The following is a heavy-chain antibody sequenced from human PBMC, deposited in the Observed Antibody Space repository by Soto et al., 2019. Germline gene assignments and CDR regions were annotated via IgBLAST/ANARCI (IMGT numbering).Heavy chain of an antibody. CDR2: IFSSGST. CDR1: GGSISSGDFY. D-gene: IGHD4-4*01. V-gene: IGHV4-61*08. J-gene: IGHJ5*02. CDR3: ARELSTVLRWFDP. Sequence: SETLSLTYTVSGGSISSGDFYWSWIRQPPGKGLEWIGYIFSSGSTNYNPSLKSRVTISVDTSKNQFSLKLSSVTAADTAVYYCARELSTVLRWFDPWGQGTLVTVSS.